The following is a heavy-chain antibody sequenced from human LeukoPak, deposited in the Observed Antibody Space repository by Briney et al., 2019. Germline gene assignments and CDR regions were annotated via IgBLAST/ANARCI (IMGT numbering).Heavy chain of an antibody. CDR1: GFTFSSYA. CDR2: ISGSGGST. V-gene: IGHV3-23*01. J-gene: IGHJ1*01. Sequence: PGGSLRLSCAASGFTFSSYAMSWVRQAPGKGLEWVSAISGSGGSTYYADSVKGRFPISRDNSKNTLYLQMNSLRAEDTAVYYCAKDRTYGGSYYXXXQHWGQGXXVTXSX. CDR3: AKDRTYGGSYYXXXQH. D-gene: IGHD1-26*01.